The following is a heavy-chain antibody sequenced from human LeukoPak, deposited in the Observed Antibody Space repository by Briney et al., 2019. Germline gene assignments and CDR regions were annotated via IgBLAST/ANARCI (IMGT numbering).Heavy chain of an antibody. CDR1: GFTFSDYY. CDR2: ISSSGSTI. V-gene: IGHV3-11*04. J-gene: IGHJ6*03. Sequence: GGSLRLSCAASGFTFSDYYMSWIRQAPGKGLEWVSYISSSGSTIYYADSVKGRFTISRDNAKNTLYLQMNSLRAEDTAVYYCAREPIYYYYMDVWGKGTTVTVSS. CDR3: AREPIYYYYMDV.